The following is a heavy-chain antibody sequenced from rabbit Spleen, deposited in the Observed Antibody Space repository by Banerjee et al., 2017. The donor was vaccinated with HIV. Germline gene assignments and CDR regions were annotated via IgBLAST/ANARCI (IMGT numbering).Heavy chain of an antibody. V-gene: IGHV1S45*01. D-gene: IGHD1-1*01. J-gene: IGHJ6*01. CDR2: IDTGSSGFT. Sequence: QEQLEESGGGLVKPEGSLTLTCKASGFSFSSSYYMCWVRQAPGKGLEWIVCIDTGSSGFTYFANWAKGRFTISKTSSTTVTLQMTSLTAADTATYFCARDTSSSFSSYGMDLWGPGTLVTVS. CDR1: GFSFSSSYY. CDR3: ARDTSSSFSSYGMDL.